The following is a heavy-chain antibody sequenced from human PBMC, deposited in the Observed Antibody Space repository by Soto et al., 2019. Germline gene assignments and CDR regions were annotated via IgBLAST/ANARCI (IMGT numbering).Heavy chain of an antibody. J-gene: IGHJ5*02. D-gene: IGHD6-19*01. CDR2: ISHDGINK. Sequence: QVRLVESGGGVVQPGRSLRLSCTASGFSFSSYAMYWFRQPPGKGLEWVAVISHDGINKHYADSVKGRVTVSRDNSSPLRDLQLNSLRGVDTGMYYCARDMYSSDYFVKWFEPWGQGTLVTVSS. CDR1: GFSFSSYA. V-gene: IGHV3-30-3*01. CDR3: ARDMYSSDYFVKWFEP.